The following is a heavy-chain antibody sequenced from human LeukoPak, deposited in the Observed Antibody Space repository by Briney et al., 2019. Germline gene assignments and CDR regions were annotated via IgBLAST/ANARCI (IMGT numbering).Heavy chain of an antibody. V-gene: IGHV3-23*01. CDR2: ISSRGGDT. CDR3: AKRVAYNGGYYWDY. J-gene: IGHJ4*02. CDR1: GFTFSSYG. Sequence: PGGSLRLSCAASGFTFSSYGMSWVRQAPGKGLEWVSAISSRGGDTYYADSVKGRFTISRDNSKNTLYVQMNSLRAEDTAVYYCAKRVAYNGGYYWDYWGQGTLVTVSS. D-gene: IGHD6-19*01.